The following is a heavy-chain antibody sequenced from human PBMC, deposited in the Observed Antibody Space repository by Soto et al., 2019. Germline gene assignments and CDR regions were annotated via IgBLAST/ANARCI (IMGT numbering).Heavy chain of an antibody. CDR3: AKLSQYSSSYYFNS. CDR2: VSGLGATT. D-gene: IGHD6-6*01. V-gene: IGHV3-23*01. CDR1: GFTFNSYA. Sequence: GGSLRLSCAASGFTFNSYAMSWVRQAPGKGLEWVSSVSGLGATTHHADSVQGRFTISRDNSRNTLYLQMNSLRAEDTAVYYCAKLSQYSSSYYFNSWGQGTLVTVSS. J-gene: IGHJ4*02.